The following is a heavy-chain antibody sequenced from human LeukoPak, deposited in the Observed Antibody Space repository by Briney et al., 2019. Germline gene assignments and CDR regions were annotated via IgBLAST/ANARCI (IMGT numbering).Heavy chain of an antibody. Sequence: GASVKVSCKASGYTFTSYDINWVRQATGQGLEWMGWMNPNSGNTGYAQKFQGRVTMTRNTSISTAYMELSSLRSDDTAVYYCARDRGIVVVRAFDIWGQGTMVTVSS. CDR3: ARDRGIVVVRAFDI. D-gene: IGHD3-22*01. CDR2: MNPNSGNT. V-gene: IGHV1-8*01. J-gene: IGHJ3*02. CDR1: GYTFTSYD.